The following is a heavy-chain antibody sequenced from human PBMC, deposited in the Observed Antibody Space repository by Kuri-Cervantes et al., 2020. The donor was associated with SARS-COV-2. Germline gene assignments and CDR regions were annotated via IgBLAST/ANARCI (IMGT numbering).Heavy chain of an antibody. V-gene: IGHV4-34*01. CDR3: ARAEYQPGSTTPFDY. CDR2: LNHDGST. J-gene: IGHJ4*02. CDR1: GGSINGHY. D-gene: IGHD1-26*01. Sequence: SETLSLTCVVIGGSINGHYWSWIRQPPGKGLEWIGELNHDGSTNYNPSLKSRITISGDASKNQFSLKVTSVTAADTAVYYCARAEYQPGSTTPFDYWGQGTLVTVSS.